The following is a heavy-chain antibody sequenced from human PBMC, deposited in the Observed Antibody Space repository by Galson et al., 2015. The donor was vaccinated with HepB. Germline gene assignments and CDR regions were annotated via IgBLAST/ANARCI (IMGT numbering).Heavy chain of an antibody. CDR1: GFPFTSYA. Sequence: SVKVSCKASGFPFTSYATHWVRQAPGQRLEWMGWINADNGNTKYSPKFQGRVTIIRDTSASTAYMELRSLRSEDTAVYYCARAYYYDSSGPYYDAFDIWGQGTMVTVSS. CDR2: INADNGNT. V-gene: IGHV1-3*01. D-gene: IGHD3-22*01. J-gene: IGHJ3*02. CDR3: ARAYYYDSSGPYYDAFDI.